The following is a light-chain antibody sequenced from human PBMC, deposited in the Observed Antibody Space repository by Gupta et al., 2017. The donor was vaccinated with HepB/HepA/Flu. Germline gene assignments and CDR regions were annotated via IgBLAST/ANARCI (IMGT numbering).Light chain of an antibody. CDR3: QGGDGSSDFRV. CDR1: SIGSKR. J-gene: IGLJ3*02. CDR2: YDS. V-gene: IGLV3-21*04. Sequence: SSVLTQPPSLSVAPGQTARVTCMGNSIGSKRVSWYQQKPGQAPVLVIYYDSNRPSGIPERFSGSNSGDTATLTISGVEAGDEADYYCQGGDGSSDFRVFGGGTKLTVL.